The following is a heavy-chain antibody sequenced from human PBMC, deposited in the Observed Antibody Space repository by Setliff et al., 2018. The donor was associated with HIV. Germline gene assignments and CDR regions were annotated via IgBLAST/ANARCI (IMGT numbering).Heavy chain of an antibody. V-gene: IGHV3-74*01. D-gene: IGHD2-21*01. CDR2: INSDGSTT. CDR3: ARADPLAEQVWSLQFFQL. CDR1: GFRFSFNVYW. J-gene: IGHJ1*01. Sequence: GGSLRLSCAASGFRFSFNVYWMFWVRQAPGKGLVWVSRINSDGSTTNYADSVRGRFTISRDNAKNTLYQQMNSLRAEDAAVFYCARADPLAEQVWSLQFFQLWGQGTLVTVSS.